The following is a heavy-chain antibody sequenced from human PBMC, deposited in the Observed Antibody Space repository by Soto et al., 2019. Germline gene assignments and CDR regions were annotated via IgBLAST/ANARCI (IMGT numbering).Heavy chain of an antibody. CDR3: ARDRDYYDSSGYYQGGFDY. CDR2: IYYSGST. V-gene: IGHV4-61*01. D-gene: IGHD3-22*01. Sequence: PSETLSLTCTVSGGSVSSGSYYWSWIRQPPGKGLEWIGYIYYSGSTNYNPSLKSRVTISVDTSKNQFSLKLSSVTAADTAVYYCARDRDYYDSSGYYQGGFDYWGQGTLVTVSS. J-gene: IGHJ4*02. CDR1: GGSVSSGSYY.